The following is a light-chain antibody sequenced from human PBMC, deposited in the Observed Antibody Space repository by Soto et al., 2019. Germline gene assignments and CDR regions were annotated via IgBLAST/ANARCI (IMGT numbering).Light chain of an antibody. CDR3: QQYNNWPPIT. V-gene: IGKV3D-15*01. Sequence: EIVMTQSPATLSVSPGERATLSCRASQGVSIDLAWYQQRAGQAPRLLIYAASTRATGIPDRFSGSGSGTEFTLTISSLQSEDFALYYCQQYNNWPPITFGQGTRQEIK. J-gene: IGKJ5*01. CDR1: QGVSID. CDR2: AAS.